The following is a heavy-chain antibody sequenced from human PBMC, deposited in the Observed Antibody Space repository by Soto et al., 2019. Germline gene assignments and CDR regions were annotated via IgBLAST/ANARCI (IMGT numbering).Heavy chain of an antibody. CDR3: ARDPYSGYDDANVYYYYYGMDV. CDR2: IYYSGST. Sequence: SETLSLTCTVSGGSISSGDYYWSWIRQPPGKGLEWIGYIYYSGSTYYNPSLKSRVTISVDTSKNQFSLKLSSVTAADTAVYYCARDPYSGYDDANVYYYYYGMDVWGQGTTVTVSS. CDR1: GGSISSGDYY. V-gene: IGHV4-30-4*01. D-gene: IGHD5-12*01. J-gene: IGHJ6*02.